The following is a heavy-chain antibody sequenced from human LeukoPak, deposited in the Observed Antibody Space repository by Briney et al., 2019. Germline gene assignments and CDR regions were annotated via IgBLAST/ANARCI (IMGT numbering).Heavy chain of an antibody. V-gene: IGHV3-30*18. Sequence: GGSLRLSCAASGFTFSSYGMHWVRQAPGKGLEWVAVISYDGSNKYYADSVKGRFTISRDNSKNTLYLQMNSLRAEDTAVYYCAKDRGYCSSTSCAAKMEYYCYGMDVWGQGTTVTVSS. J-gene: IGHJ6*02. D-gene: IGHD2-2*01. CDR3: AKDRGYCSSTSCAAKMEYYCYGMDV. CDR2: ISYDGSNK. CDR1: GFTFSSYG.